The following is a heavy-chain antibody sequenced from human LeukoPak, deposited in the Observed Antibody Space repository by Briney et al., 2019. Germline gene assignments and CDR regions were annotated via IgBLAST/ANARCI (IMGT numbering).Heavy chain of an antibody. CDR2: IRYDGSNK. Sequence: PGGSLRLSCAASGFTFSSYGMHWVRQAPGKGLEWVAFIRYDGSNKYYADSVKGRFTISRDNSKNTLYLQMNSLRAEDTAVYYCAKDGGNIYFFGSDYWGQGTLVTVSS. J-gene: IGHJ4*02. CDR3: AKDGGNIYFFGSDY. V-gene: IGHV3-30*02. CDR1: GFTFSSYG. D-gene: IGHD3-16*01.